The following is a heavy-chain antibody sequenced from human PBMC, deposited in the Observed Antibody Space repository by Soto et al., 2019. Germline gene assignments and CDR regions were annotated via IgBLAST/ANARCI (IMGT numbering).Heavy chain of an antibody. D-gene: IGHD4-4*01. CDR3: ARHDYKDYVNPLDN. V-gene: IGHV4-59*11. Sequence: SETLSLTCTVSGASISSHYWSWIRQPPGKELEWIGYVYYSGSTNYNPSLKSRVTMSVDTSKNHFSLNLISLTTAEPAVYFCARHDYKDYVNPLDNWGQGTLVTVSS. CDR1: GASISSHY. CDR2: VYYSGST. J-gene: IGHJ4*02.